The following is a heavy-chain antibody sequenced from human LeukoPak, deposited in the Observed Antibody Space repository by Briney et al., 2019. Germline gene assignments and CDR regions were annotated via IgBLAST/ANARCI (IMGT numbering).Heavy chain of an antibody. V-gene: IGHV3-48*02. Sequence: GGSLRLSCAASGFTFSSYSMNWVRQAPGKGLEWVSYISSNSSTIYYADSVKGRLTISRDNAKNSLYLQMNRLRDEDTAVYYCARESDDYSNYAFIDYWGQGTLVTVSS. J-gene: IGHJ4*02. CDR1: GFTFSSYS. D-gene: IGHD4-11*01. CDR3: ARESDDYSNYAFIDY. CDR2: ISSNSSTI.